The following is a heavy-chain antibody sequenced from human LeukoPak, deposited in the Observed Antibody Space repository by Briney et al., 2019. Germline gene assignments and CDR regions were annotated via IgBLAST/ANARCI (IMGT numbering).Heavy chain of an antibody. V-gene: IGHV3-11*01. J-gene: IGHJ2*01. D-gene: IGHD2-8*01. CDR3: ARDRMVYRPEVWYFDL. Sequence: GGSLRLSCAASGFTFSDYYMSWIRQAPGKGLEWVSYISSSGSTIYYADSVKGRFTISRDNAKNSLYLQMNSLRAEDTAVYYCARDRMVYRPEVWYFDLWGRGTLVTVSS. CDR2: ISSSGSTI. CDR1: GFTFSDYY.